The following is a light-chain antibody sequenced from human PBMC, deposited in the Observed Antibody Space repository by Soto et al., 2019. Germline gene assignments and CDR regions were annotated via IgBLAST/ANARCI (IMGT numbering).Light chain of an antibody. CDR1: QSLLHSDGYNC. CDR2: LGT. J-gene: IGKJ5*01. Sequence: DIVMTQSPLSLPVTPGEPASISCRSSQSLLHSDGYNCLDWYLQKPGQSPQLLIYLGTNRASGVPDRFSGSGSGTDFTLKISRVEAGDGGVYYCMQALQTPITFGQGTRLEMK. V-gene: IGKV2-28*01. CDR3: MQALQTPIT.